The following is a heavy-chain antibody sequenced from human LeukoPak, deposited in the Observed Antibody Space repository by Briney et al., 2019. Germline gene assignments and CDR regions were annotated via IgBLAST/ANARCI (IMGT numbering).Heavy chain of an antibody. V-gene: IGHV4-38-2*01. J-gene: IGHJ4*02. CDR3: ARVSSTSCLDY. CDR2: IYHSGST. Sequence: SETLSLTCAVSGYSISSGYYWGWIRQPPGKGLERIGSIYHSGSTYYNPALKSRVTLSVDTSKNQFSLKLSSVTAADTAVYYCARVSSTSCLDYWGQGTLVTVSS. D-gene: IGHD2-2*01. CDR1: GYSISSGYY.